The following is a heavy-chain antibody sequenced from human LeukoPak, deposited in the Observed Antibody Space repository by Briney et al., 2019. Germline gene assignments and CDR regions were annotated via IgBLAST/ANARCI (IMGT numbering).Heavy chain of an antibody. Sequence: GGSLRLSCTASGYMFSDYYMSWIRQAPDKGLEWLSYISHSGSTIYYADSVKGRFTISRDNAKNSLYLQMNSLRAEDTAVYYCAKSMEYCSSTSCYAPYYFDYWGQGTLVTVSS. J-gene: IGHJ4*02. CDR3: AKSMEYCSSTSCYAPYYFDY. D-gene: IGHD2-2*01. V-gene: IGHV3-11*01. CDR2: ISHSGSTI. CDR1: GYMFSDYY.